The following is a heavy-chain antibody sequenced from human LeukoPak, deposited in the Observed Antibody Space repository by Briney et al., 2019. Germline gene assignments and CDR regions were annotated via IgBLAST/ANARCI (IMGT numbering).Heavy chain of an antibody. D-gene: IGHD7-27*01. J-gene: IGHJ5*02. CDR3: ARKVAGVGWFDP. V-gene: IGHV4-34*01. CDR2: INHSGST. CDR1: GGSFSGYY. Sequence: SETLSLTCAVYGGSFSGYYWSWIRRPPGKGLEWIGEINHSGSTNYNPSLKSRVTISVDTSKNQFSLRLTSVTAMDTAVYYCARKVAGVGWFDPWGQGTLVSVSS.